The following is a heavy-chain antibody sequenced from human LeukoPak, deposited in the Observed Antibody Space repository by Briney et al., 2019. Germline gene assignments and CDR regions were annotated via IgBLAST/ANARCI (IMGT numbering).Heavy chain of an antibody. CDR2: FYYSGST. Sequence: SETLSLTCTVFGGSISNYYWSWIRQPPRKGLEWIGYFYYSGSTNYNPPLNSRRTISVDTSKNQFSLKLSSVTVADTPIYYCARGMYSSLCGPFDYWGQGTLVTVSS. CDR3: ARGMYSSLCGPFDY. CDR1: GGSISNYY. J-gene: IGHJ4*02. V-gene: IGHV4-59*08. D-gene: IGHD6-6*01.